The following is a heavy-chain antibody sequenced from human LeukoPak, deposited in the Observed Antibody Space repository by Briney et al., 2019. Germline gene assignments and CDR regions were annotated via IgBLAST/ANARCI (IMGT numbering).Heavy chain of an antibody. Sequence: ASVKVSCKASEYTFTDYYIYWVRQAPGQGLEWMGWTNPKNGGTNYAQKFQGRVTMTSDTSISTAYMDLNSLKSDDTAVYYCARRVTAASGFDYWGQGTLVTVSS. CDR1: EYTFTDYY. V-gene: IGHV1-2*02. J-gene: IGHJ4*02. CDR3: ARRVTAASGFDY. CDR2: TNPKNGGT. D-gene: IGHD6-13*01.